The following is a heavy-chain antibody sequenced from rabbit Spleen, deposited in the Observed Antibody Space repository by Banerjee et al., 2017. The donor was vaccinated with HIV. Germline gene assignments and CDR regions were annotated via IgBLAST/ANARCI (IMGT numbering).Heavy chain of an antibody. Sequence: ELEESGGGLVQPEGSLTLTCTASGFSFSSSYCMCWVRQAPGKGLEWIACIYASSGSTYYASWAKGRFTISETSSTTVTLQMTSLIATDTATYFCTRSDYDYKDTAFRLWGPGTLVTVS. CDR3: TRSDYDYKDTAFRL. CDR1: GFSFSSSYC. CDR2: IYASSGST. D-gene: IGHD6-1*01. J-gene: IGHJ2*01. V-gene: IGHV1S45*01.